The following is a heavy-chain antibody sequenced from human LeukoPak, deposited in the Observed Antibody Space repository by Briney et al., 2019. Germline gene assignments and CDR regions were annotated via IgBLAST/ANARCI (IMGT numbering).Heavy chain of an antibody. J-gene: IGHJ4*02. CDR3: ARGHYGGNSGFDY. D-gene: IGHD4-23*01. CDR1: GGTFSSYA. Sequence: GASVKVSCKASGGTFSSYAISWVRQAPGQGLEWMGRIIPILGIANYAQKFQGRVTMTRNTSISTAYMELSSLRSEDTAVYYCARGHYGGNSGFDYWGQGTLVTVSS. V-gene: IGHV1-69*04. CDR2: IIPILGIA.